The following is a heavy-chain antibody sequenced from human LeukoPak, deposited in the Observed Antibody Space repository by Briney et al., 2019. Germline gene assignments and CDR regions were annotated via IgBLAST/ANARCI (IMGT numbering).Heavy chain of an antibody. CDR3: ARGTSDAFDI. J-gene: IGHJ3*02. D-gene: IGHD1-14*01. CDR2: IKQDGSEK. CDR1: GFTFSIYW. V-gene: IGHV3-7*01. Sequence: GGSLRLSCAASGFTFSIYWMTWVRQAPGKGLEWVANIKQDGSEKYYVDSVKGRFTISRDNAKNSLYLQMNSLRAEDTAVYYCARGTSDAFDIWGQGTMVTVSS.